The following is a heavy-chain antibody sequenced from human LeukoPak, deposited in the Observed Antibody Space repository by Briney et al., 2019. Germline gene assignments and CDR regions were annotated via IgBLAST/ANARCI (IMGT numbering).Heavy chain of an antibody. J-gene: IGHJ4*02. CDR2: ISGSTNYI. D-gene: IGHD5-24*01. CDR1: GFTFSSYS. CDR3: AKDRKVATMNY. Sequence: GGSLRLSCAASGFTFSSYSMNWVRQAPGKGLAWVSSISGSTNYIYYADSVKGRFTISRDNSKNTLHLQMNSLRAEDTAVYYCAKDRKVATMNYWGQGTLVTVSS. V-gene: IGHV3-21*01.